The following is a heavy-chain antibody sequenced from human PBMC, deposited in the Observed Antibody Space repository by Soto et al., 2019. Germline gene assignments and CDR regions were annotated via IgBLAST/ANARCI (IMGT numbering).Heavy chain of an antibody. CDR3: AIGSSGDFYSWFDP. V-gene: IGHV1-24*01. CDR2: FDPEDGET. D-gene: IGHD3-22*01. Sequence: SVKVSCKVSGYTLTELSMHWLRQAPGKGLEWMGGFDPEDGETIYAQKFQGRVTMTEDTSTDTAYMELISLRSEDTAVYYCAIGSSGDFYSWFDPWSEDPWSRSPQ. CDR1: GYTLTELS. J-gene: IGHJ5*02.